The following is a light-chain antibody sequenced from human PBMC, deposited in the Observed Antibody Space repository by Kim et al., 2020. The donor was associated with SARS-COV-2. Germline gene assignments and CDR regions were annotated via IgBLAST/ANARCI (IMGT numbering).Light chain of an antibody. CDR2: DAS. Sequence: SLAPGERPTLSCRASQSVRTYLAWYQQRPGQSPRLLIYDASNRATGIPARFSGSGSGTDFTLTISSLEPEDFAVYYCQQRGNWPTFGQGTRLEIK. J-gene: IGKJ5*01. CDR3: QQRGNWPT. CDR1: QSVRTY. V-gene: IGKV3-11*01.